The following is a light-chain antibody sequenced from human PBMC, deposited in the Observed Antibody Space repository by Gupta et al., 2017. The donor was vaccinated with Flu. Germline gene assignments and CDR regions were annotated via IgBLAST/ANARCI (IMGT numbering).Light chain of an antibody. CDR1: QSLVYKNGINY. V-gene: IGKV2-30*01. J-gene: IGKJ2*02. Sequence: SCRSSQSLVYKNGINYLNWFQQRPGQSPRRIIYEVSMRDSGVPDRFSGSGSVTDFTLESIRAEAEDVGVYYGMRGKHPWTFGQGTTLEI. CDR2: EVS. CDR3: MRGKHPWT.